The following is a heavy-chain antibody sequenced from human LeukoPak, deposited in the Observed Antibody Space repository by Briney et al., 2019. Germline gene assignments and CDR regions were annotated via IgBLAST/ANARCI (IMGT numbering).Heavy chain of an antibody. CDR3: TTYISGHY. Sequence: GRSLRLSCATSGFIFSGSDIDWVRQASGRGLDWVGRIRTKLRNYATAYAASVKGRFTISRDDSGDTAYLQMNSLKTEDTAVYYCTTYISGHYWGQGTLVTVSS. CDR1: GFIFSGSD. V-gene: IGHV3-73*01. CDR2: IRTKLRNYAT. D-gene: IGHD1-20*01. J-gene: IGHJ4*02.